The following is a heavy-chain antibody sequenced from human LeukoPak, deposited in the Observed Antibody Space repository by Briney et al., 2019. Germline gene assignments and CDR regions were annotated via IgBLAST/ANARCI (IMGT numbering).Heavy chain of an antibody. D-gene: IGHD6-19*01. CDR1: GFTFGDFL. CDR3: TRGQYGYSSRLDS. V-gene: IGHV3-49*04. CDR2: IRSKAYGGTR. Sequence: GGSLRLSCTSSGFTFGDFLMSWVRQASGKGLEWVGFIRSKAYGGTRQYAASVNGRFTISRDDSKNIAYLQINSLKTEDTAVYYCTRGQYGYSSRLDSWGQGTLVTASS. J-gene: IGHJ4*02.